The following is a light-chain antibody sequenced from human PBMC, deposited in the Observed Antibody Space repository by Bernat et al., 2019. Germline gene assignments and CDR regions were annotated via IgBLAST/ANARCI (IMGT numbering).Light chain of an antibody. CDR2: EVS. CDR3: SSYAGSNNYV. CDR1: SSDVGVYNY. Sequence: QSALTQPPSASGSPGQSVTISCTGTSSDVGVYNYVSWYQQHPDKAPKLIISEVSKRPAGVPDRFSGSKSGNSESLTVSVLQAEDEADYYCSSYAGSNNYVFGTGTKVTVL. J-gene: IGLJ1*01. V-gene: IGLV2-8*01.